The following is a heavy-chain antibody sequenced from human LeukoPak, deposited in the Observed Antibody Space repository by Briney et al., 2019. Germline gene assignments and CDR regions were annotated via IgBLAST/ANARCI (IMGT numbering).Heavy chain of an antibody. J-gene: IGHJ6*03. Sequence: GGSLRLSCAASGFTFSSYEMNWVRQAPGKGLEWVSYISSSGNTIHYADSVKGRFTISRDNAKNSLYLQMNSLRAEDTAVYYCARSDYDILTGYYTPYYYYYMDVWGKGTTVTISS. CDR1: GFTFSSYE. CDR3: ARSDYDILTGYYTPYYYYYMDV. V-gene: IGHV3-48*03. CDR2: ISSSGNTI. D-gene: IGHD3-9*01.